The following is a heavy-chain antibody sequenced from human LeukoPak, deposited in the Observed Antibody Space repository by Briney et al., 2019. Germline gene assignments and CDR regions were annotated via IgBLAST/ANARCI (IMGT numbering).Heavy chain of an antibody. V-gene: IGHV3-30*18. D-gene: IGHD2-15*01. CDR3: AKDHGQGSFDY. CDR2: ISYDGSNK. CDR1: GFTFSSYG. J-gene: IGHJ4*02. Sequence: GGSLRLSCAASGFTFSSYGIHWVRQAPGKGLEWVAVISYDGSNKYYADSVKGRFTISRDNSKNTLYLQMNSLRAEDTAVYYCAKDHGQGSFDYWGQGTLVTVSS.